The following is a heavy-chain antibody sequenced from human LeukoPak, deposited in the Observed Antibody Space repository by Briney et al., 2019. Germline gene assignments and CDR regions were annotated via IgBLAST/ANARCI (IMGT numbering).Heavy chain of an antibody. CDR1: GFTFSDYY. D-gene: IGHD5-18*01. V-gene: IGHV3-11*01. CDR3: ARVRGYSYGQSYFDY. J-gene: IGHJ4*02. Sequence: GGSLRLSCAAPGFTFSDYYMSWIRQAPGKGLEWVSYISSSGSTIYYADSVKGRFTISRDNAKNSLYLQMNSLRAEDTAVYYCARVRGYSYGQSYFDYWGQGTLVTVSS. CDR2: ISSSGSTI.